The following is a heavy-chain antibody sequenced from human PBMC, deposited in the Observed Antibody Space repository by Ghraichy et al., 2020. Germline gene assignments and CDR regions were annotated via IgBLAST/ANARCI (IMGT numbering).Heavy chain of an antibody. D-gene: IGHD3-16*01. CDR3: ARGVSVKYYGMDV. V-gene: IGHV4-59*01. J-gene: IGHJ6*02. CDR1: GDSLSSDY. CDR2: TYYTGST. Sequence: SETLSLTCTVSGDSLSSDYWSWIRQPPGKGLECIGYTYYTGSTHYNPSLKSRITISVDRSKNPISLRLRSVTAADTGVYYCARGVSVKYYGMDVWGQGTTVAVSS.